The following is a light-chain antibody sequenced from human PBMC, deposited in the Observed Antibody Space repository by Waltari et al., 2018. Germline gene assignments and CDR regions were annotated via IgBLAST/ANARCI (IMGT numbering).Light chain of an antibody. CDR2: GVN. CDR3: QSYDTSLSVV. CDR1: GSNIGAGYD. J-gene: IGLJ2*01. V-gene: IGLV1-40*01. Sequence: QSVLTQPPSVSGAPGQRVTISCTGGGSNIGAGYDVHWYRQLPGKAPELLIYGVNNRPSWVPDRFFGSLSGTSASLAITGLQAEDDADYYCQSYDTSLSVVFGGGTKLTV.